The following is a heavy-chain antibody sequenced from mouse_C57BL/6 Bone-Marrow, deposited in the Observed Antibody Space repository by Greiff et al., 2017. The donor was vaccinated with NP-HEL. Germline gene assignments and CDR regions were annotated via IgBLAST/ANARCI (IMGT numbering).Heavy chain of an antibody. V-gene: IGHV1-50*01. D-gene: IGHD2-3*01. Sequence: QVQLQQAGAELVKPGASVKLSCKASGYTFTSYWMQWVKQRPGQGLEWIGEIDPSDSYTNYNQKFKGKATLTVDTSSSTAYMQRSSLTSDDSAVYYCAGDGGYFDVWGTGTTVTVSS. CDR3: AGDGGYFDV. J-gene: IGHJ1*03. CDR2: IDPSDSYT. CDR1: GYTFTSYW.